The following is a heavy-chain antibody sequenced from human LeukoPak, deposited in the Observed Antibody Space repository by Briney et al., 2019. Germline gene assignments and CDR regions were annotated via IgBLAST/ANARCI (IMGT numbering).Heavy chain of an antibody. CDR2: IYSGGST. J-gene: IGHJ6*03. CDR1: GFTVSSNY. D-gene: IGHD3-10*01. V-gene: IGHV3-53*01. Sequence: GGSLRLSCAASGFTVSSNYMSWVRQAPGKGLEWVSVIYSGGSTYYADSVKGRFTISRDNSKNTLYLQMNSLRAEDTAVYYCARILGSGSYYITSYYYYYMDVWGKGTTVTISS. CDR3: ARILGSGSYYITSYYYYYMDV.